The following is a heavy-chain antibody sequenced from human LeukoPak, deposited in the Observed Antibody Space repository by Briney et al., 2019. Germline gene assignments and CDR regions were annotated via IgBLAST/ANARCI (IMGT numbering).Heavy chain of an antibody. CDR1: GFTFSNYG. Sequence: PGGTLRLSCAASGFTFSNYGMSWVRQAPGKGLEWVANIKQGGSEKYYVDSVKGRFTISRDNAKNSLYLQMNSLRAEDTAVYYCARDGTFPLKGVGAHDYWGQGTLVTVSS. J-gene: IGHJ4*02. D-gene: IGHD1-26*01. CDR2: IKQGGSEK. CDR3: ARDGTFPLKGVGAHDY. V-gene: IGHV3-7*01.